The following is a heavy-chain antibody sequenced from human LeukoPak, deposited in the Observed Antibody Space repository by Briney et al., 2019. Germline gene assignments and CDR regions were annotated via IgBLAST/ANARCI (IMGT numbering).Heavy chain of an antibody. CDR1: GGSISSYY. Sequence: SETLSLTCTVSGGSISSYYWSWIRQPPGKGLEWIGYIYYSGSTNYNPSLKSRVTISVDTSKNQFSLKLSSVTAADTAVYYCARAGYSYGYYYYYMDVWGKGTTVTISS. D-gene: IGHD5-18*01. J-gene: IGHJ6*03. CDR2: IYYSGST. V-gene: IGHV4-59*01. CDR3: ARAGYSYGYYYYYMDV.